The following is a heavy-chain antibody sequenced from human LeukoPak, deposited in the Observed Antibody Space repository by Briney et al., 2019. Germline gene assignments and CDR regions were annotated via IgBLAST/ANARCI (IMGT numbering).Heavy chain of an antibody. CDR2: IYPSGST. Sequence: SETLSLTCTVSGGSISTYCWSWIRQPAGKGLEWIGRIYPSGSTFYNPSLKSRVTISIDKSKNQFFLNLTSVTAADTALYYCARDRRGYSEYYFDYWGQGSLVTVSS. CDR3: ARDRRGYSEYYFDY. D-gene: IGHD5-18*01. V-gene: IGHV4-4*07. J-gene: IGHJ4*02. CDR1: GGSISTYC.